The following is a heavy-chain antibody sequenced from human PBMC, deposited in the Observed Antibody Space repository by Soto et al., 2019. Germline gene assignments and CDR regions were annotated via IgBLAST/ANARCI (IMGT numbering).Heavy chain of an antibody. V-gene: IGHV3-23*01. J-gene: IGHJ3*02. D-gene: IGHD6-19*01. CDR1: GFTFSSYA. Sequence: TGGSLRLSCAASGFTFSSYAMSWVRQAPGKGLEWVSAISGSGGSTYYADSVKGRFTVSRDDSKDSVYLQMNSLNTEDTAMYFCTRVNSGWAFDIWGQGTMVTVSS. CDR2: ISGSGGST. CDR3: TRVNSGWAFDI.